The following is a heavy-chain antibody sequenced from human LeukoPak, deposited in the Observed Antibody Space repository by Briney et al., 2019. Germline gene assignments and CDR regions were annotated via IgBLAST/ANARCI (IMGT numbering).Heavy chain of an antibody. D-gene: IGHD3-10*01. Sequence: GRSLRLSCAASGFTFSSYGMHWVRQAPGKGLEWVAVISYDGSNKYYADSVKGRFTISRDNSKNTLYLQMNSLRPEDTAVYYCAKWGSAGAFDIWGQGTMVTVSS. J-gene: IGHJ3*02. CDR2: ISYDGSNK. CDR1: GFTFSSYG. CDR3: AKWGSAGAFDI. V-gene: IGHV3-30*18.